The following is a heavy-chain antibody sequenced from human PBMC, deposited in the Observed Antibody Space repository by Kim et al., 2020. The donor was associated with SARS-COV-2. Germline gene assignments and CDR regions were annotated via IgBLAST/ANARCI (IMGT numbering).Heavy chain of an antibody. CDR3: AKDFSSASSGWYGGYFDL. CDR2: ISGSGGST. D-gene: IGHD6-19*01. V-gene: IGHV3-23*01. Sequence: GGSLRLSCAASGFTFSSYAMSWVRQAPGKGLEWVSAISGSGGSTYYADSVKGRFTISRDNSKNTLYLQMNSLRAEDTAVYYCAKDFSSASSGWYGGYFDLWGRGTLVTVSS. J-gene: IGHJ2*01. CDR1: GFTFSSYA.